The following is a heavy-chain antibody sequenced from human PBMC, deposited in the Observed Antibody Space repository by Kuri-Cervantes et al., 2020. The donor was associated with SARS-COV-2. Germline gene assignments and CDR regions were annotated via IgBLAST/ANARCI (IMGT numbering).Heavy chain of an antibody. CDR1: GFTFSSYA. CDR2: IYSGGSST. Sequence: LSLTCAASGFTFSSYAMSWVRQAPGKGLEWVSVIYSGGSSTYYADSVKGRFTISRDNAKNTLYLQMNSLRAEDTAVYYCARDRYDFWSGLGYYYYGMDVWGQGTTVTVSS. D-gene: IGHD3-3*01. J-gene: IGHJ6*02. CDR3: ARDRYDFWSGLGYYYYGMDV. V-gene: IGHV3-23*03.